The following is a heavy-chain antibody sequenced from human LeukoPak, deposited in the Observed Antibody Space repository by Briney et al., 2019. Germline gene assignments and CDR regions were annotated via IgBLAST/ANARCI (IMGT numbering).Heavy chain of an antibody. CDR2: IYYSGST. CDR1: GASINSSNFY. J-gene: IGHJ5*02. V-gene: IGHV4-61*05. CDR3: ARWYSDSWYNWFDP. Sequence: PSETLSLTCTVSGASINSSNFYWGWIRQPPGKGLEWIGYIYYSGSTNYNPSLKSRVTISLDTSKNQFSLRLRSVTAADTAVYYCARWYSDSWYNWFDPWGQGTLVTVSS. D-gene: IGHD6-13*01.